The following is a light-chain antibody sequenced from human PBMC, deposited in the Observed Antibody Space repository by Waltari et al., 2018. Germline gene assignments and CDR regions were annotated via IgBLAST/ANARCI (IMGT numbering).Light chain of an antibody. J-gene: IGKJ1*01. Sequence: EIVLTQSPGTLSLSPGEGATLSCRATQSVGRSLAWYQQKPGQAPRLLIYDASKRATGIPERFSGGGSGTDFSLTISRLEPEDFAVYYCQMYVRLPVTFGQGTKVEIK. CDR3: QMYVRLPVT. CDR2: DAS. CDR1: QSVGRS. V-gene: IGKV3-20*01.